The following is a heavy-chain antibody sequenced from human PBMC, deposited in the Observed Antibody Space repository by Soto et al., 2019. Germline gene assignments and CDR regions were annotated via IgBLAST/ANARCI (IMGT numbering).Heavy chain of an antibody. CDR2: IYYSGTT. D-gene: IGHD4-4*01. CDR1: GGSISSGGYY. CDR3: ARGTEVTSNWFDP. V-gene: IGHV4-31*03. Sequence: QVQLQESGPGLVKPSQTLSLTCTVSGGSISSGGYYWSWIRQNPGKGLEWIGYIYYSGTTYYNPSLKSRVIISVDTSKNQFSLKVSSVTAADTAVYYCARGTEVTSNWFDPWGQGTLVTVSS. J-gene: IGHJ5*02.